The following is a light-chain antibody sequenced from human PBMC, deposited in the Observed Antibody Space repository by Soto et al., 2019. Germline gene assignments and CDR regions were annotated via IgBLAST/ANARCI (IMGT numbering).Light chain of an antibody. V-gene: IGKV1-8*01. CDR1: QGISSY. J-gene: IGKJ4*01. Sequence: AIRMTQSPSSLSASTGDRVTITCRASQGISSYLAWYQQKPGKAPKLLIYKASSLESGVPSRFSGSGSGTNFTLTISNLHPEDFATYSCQQTYRIPLTCGGGTKGDIK. CDR3: QQTYRIPLT. CDR2: KAS.